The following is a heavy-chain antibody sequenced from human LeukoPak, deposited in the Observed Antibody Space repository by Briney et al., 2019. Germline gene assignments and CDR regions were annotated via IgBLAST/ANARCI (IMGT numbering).Heavy chain of an antibody. J-gene: IGHJ4*02. CDR2: INPNSGVT. Sequence: ASVKVSCKASGYAFTDYYIHWVRQAPGQGLEWMGWINPNSGVTNYAQKFQGRVTMTRDTSISTAYMELSRLRSDDTAVYHCARGPVYFDYWGQGTLVTVSS. CDR3: ARGPVYFDY. CDR1: GYAFTDYY. V-gene: IGHV1-2*02.